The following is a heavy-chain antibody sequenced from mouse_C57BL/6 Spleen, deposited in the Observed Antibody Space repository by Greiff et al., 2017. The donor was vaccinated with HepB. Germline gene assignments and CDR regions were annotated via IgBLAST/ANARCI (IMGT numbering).Heavy chain of an antibody. CDR2: ISSGGSYT. CDR1: GFTFSSYG. D-gene: IGHD2-5*01. Sequence: EVQGVESGGDLVKPGGSLKLSCAASGFTFSSYGMSWVRQTPDKRLEWVATISSGGSYTYYPDSVKGRFTISRDNAKNTLYLQMSSLKSEDTAMYYCARRIYYSNYDYAMDYWGQGTSVTVSS. V-gene: IGHV5-6*01. CDR3: ARRIYYSNYDYAMDY. J-gene: IGHJ4*01.